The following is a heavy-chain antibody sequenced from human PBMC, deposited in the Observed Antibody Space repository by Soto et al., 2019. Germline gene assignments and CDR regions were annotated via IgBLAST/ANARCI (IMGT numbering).Heavy chain of an antibody. CDR3: ATANGSGSYPGTPPKYYYGMDV. CDR2: ISAYNGNT. D-gene: IGHD3-10*01. J-gene: IGHJ6*02. Sequence: GASVKVSCKASGYTFTSYGISWVRQAPGQGLEWMGWISAYNGNTNYAQKLQGRVTMTTDTSTSTAYLQWSSLKASDTAMYYCATANGSGSYPGTPPKYYYGMDVWGQGTTVTVSS. V-gene: IGHV1-18*01. CDR1: GYTFTSYG.